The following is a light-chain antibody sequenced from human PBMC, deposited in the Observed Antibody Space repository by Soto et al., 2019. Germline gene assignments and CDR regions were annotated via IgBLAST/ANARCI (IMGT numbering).Light chain of an antibody. CDR3: CSYAGSYV. V-gene: IGLV2-23*01. CDR2: EGI. J-gene: IGLJ1*01. Sequence: QSVLTQPASVSGSPGQSITISCSGTSSNIGGYNVVSWYQQHPGKAPKVIVYEGIKRPSGVSDRFSGSTSGSTASLTISGLQAEDEAEYYCCSYAGSYVFGTGTKVTVL. CDR1: SSNIGGYNV.